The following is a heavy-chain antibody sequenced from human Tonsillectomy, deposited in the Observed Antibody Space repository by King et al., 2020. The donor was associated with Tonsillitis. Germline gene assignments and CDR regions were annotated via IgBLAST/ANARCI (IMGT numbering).Heavy chain of an antibody. J-gene: IGHJ4*02. V-gene: IGHV1-18*04. CDR1: GYTFITYG. Sequence: VQLVESGAEVKKPGASVKVSCKASGYTFITYGISWVRQAPGQGLEWMGWISAYSGNTNYAQKVQGRVTMTTDTSTSTAYTELRSLTSDDTDVYYCARYVARGYSGYDSFSYWGQGTLVIVSS. CDR3: ARYVARGYSGYDSFSY. CDR2: ISAYSGNT. D-gene: IGHD5-12*01.